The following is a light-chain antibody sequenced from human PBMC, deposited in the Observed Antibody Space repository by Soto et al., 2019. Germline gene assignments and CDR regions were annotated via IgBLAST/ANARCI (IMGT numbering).Light chain of an antibody. J-gene: IGKJ1*01. V-gene: IGKV3-20*01. CDR3: QQYGISPWT. CDR1: QSVNSDF. CDR2: GAS. Sequence: DIVLTQSPGTLSLSPGERATLSCRASQSVNSDFLAWYQQKPGQAPSLLIYGASSRAPGIPDRFTGSGSRTDFSLTISRLEPEDFAVYYCQQYGISPWTFGQGTKVEIK.